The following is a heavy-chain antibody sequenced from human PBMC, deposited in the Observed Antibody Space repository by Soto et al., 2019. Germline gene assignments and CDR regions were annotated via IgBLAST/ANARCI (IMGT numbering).Heavy chain of an antibody. CDR2: IIPIVGTA. CDR1: GGTFSSYA. J-gene: IGHJ5*02. Sequence: QVQLVQSGAEVKKPGSSVKVSCKASGGTFSSYAISWVRQAPGQGLEWMGGIIPIVGTANYAQKFQGRVTITADKSTSTAYMELSSLRYEDTAVYYCARVGAAPHRPTWFDPWGQGTLVTVSS. D-gene: IGHD6-6*01. V-gene: IGHV1-69*06. CDR3: ARVGAAPHRPTWFDP.